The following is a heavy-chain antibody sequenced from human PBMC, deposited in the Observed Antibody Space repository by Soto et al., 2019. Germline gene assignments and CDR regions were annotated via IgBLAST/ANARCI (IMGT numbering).Heavy chain of an antibody. CDR1: GFTFGDYA. V-gene: IGHV3-49*04. J-gene: IGHJ4*02. CDR2: IRSKAYGGAT. D-gene: IGHD3-22*01. CDR3: TSYYDSSGYYLFDY. Sequence: SLSLSCTASGFTFGDYAMSWVRQAPGKGLEWVGFIRSKAYGGATEYAASVKGRFTISRDDSKSIAYLQMNSLKTEDTAVYYCTSYYDSSGYYLFDYWGQGTLVTVSS.